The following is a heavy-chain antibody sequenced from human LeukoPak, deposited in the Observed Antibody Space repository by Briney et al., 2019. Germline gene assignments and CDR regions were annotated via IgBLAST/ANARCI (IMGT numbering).Heavy chain of an antibody. D-gene: IGHD6-13*01. Sequence: PGESLKISCKGSGYRFTNYWIGWVCQMPGKGLEWMGIINPGDSDTRYSPSFQGQVTISADKSISTAYLQWSSLKASDTAMYYCARLAGSSWSDFDYWGQGTLVTVSS. J-gene: IGHJ4*02. CDR3: ARLAGSSWSDFDY. V-gene: IGHV5-51*01. CDR1: GYRFTNYW. CDR2: INPGDSDT.